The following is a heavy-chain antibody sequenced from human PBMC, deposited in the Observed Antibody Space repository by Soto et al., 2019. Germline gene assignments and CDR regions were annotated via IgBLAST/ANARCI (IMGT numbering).Heavy chain of an antibody. CDR1: GGTFSSYT. J-gene: IGHJ4*02. Sequence: QVQLVQSAAEVKKPGSSVKVSCKASGGTFSSYTISWVRQAPGQGLEWMGRIIPILGIANYAQKFQGRVTITADKSTSTAYMELSSLRSEDTAVYYCARDEAVAATPIDYWGQGTLVTVSS. CDR3: ARDEAVAATPIDY. V-gene: IGHV1-69*08. CDR2: IIPILGIA. D-gene: IGHD6-19*01.